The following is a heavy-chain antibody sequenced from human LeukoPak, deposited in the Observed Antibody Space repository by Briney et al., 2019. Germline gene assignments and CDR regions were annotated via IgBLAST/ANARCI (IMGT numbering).Heavy chain of an antibody. J-gene: IGHJ4*02. CDR1: EYSFTSYW. CDR3: ARRATSVRGIPLFDY. D-gene: IGHD3-10*01. CDR2: IDPSDSYT. V-gene: IGHV5-10-1*01. Sequence: GESLKISCQRSEYSFTSYWIDWVRQLPGKGLEWMERIDPSDSYTNYSPSFQGHVTISADNSISTAYLQWSGLKAADTAMFYCARRATSVRGIPLFDYWGQGTLVTVSS.